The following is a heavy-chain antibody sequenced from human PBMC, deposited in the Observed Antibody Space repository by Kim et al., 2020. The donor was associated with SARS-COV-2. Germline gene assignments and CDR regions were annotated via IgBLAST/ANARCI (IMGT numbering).Heavy chain of an antibody. CDR2: INGDGTTT. CDR1: GFTFSTHW. D-gene: IGHD3-10*01. V-gene: IGHV3-74*01. CDR3: ARDRARGSRSNWFDP. J-gene: IGHJ5*02. Sequence: GGSLRLSCAASGFTFSTHWMHWVRQAPGKGLVWVSRINGDGTTTTYADSVKGRFTISRDNAKNTLYLQMNSLRAEDTAVYYCARDRARGSRSNWFDPWGQGPRVPVSS.